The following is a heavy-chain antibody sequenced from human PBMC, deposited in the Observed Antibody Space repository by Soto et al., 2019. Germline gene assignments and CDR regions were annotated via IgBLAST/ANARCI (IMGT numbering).Heavy chain of an antibody. V-gene: IGHV4-30-2*01. J-gene: IGHJ4*02. CDR3: ASRFGGNAPVDY. D-gene: IGHD2-15*01. Sequence: SETLSLTCAVSGGSISSGGYSWSWIRQPPGKGLEWIGYVYHSGSSYYNPSLKSRVTISIDRSKNQFSLNLSSVTAADTALYYCASRFGGNAPVDYWGQGALVTVAS. CDR1: GGSISSGGYS. CDR2: VYHSGSS.